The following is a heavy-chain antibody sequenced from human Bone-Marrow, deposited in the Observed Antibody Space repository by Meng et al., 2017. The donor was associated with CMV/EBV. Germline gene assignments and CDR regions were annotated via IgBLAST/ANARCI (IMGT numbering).Heavy chain of an antibody. J-gene: IGHJ6*02. CDR2: INHSGST. CDR3: AREGGYCSSTSCYYYYGMDV. Sequence: SETLSLTCAVYGGSFSGYYWSWIRQPPGKGLEWIGEINHSGSTNYNPSLKSRVTISVDTSKNQFSLKLSSVTAADTAVYYCAREGGYCSSTSCYYYYGMDVWGQGTTVTVSS. V-gene: IGHV4-34*01. CDR1: GGSFSGYY. D-gene: IGHD2-2*01.